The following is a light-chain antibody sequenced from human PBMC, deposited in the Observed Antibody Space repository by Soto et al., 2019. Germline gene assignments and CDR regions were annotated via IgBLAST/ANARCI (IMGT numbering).Light chain of an antibody. V-gene: IGKV1-5*01. CDR2: DAS. CDR1: QNIDDY. Sequence: DIQMTQSPSTLSASVGDRVTITCRASQNIDDYLSWYQQKPGKAPKLLIYDASNLQSGVPSRFSGSGSGTEFTLTISSLQPDDFATYYCQQCYSSPLTFGGGTKVDNK. J-gene: IGKJ4*01. CDR3: QQCYSSPLT.